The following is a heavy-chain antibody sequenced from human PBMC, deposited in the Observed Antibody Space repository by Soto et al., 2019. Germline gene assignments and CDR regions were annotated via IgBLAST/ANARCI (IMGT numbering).Heavy chain of an antibody. CDR3: ARLIVLGDIDSDY. CDR2: IYNDGRT. CDR1: GFSVSNNY. V-gene: IGHV3-53*01. D-gene: IGHD3-16*01. Sequence: GGSLRLSCAASGFSVSNNYMNWVRQAPGKGLEWVSVIYNDGRTLYADSVKGRFTISRDNSKNTVYLHMNSLRGEDTAVYYCARLIVLGDIDSDYWGQGTLVTVSS. J-gene: IGHJ4*02.